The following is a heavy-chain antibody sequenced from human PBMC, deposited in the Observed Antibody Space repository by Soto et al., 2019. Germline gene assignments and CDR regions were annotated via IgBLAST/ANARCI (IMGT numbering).Heavy chain of an antibody. CDR3: ARDRDGYDSGYFDS. V-gene: IGHV4-30-2*01. J-gene: IGHJ4*01. CDR1: GDSISSGGHS. D-gene: IGHD5-12*01. Sequence: SETLSLTCAVSGDSISSGGHSWNWLRQPPGKGLEWIGYIYHSGNTYFNPTLKSRVTMSVDTSKNRISLTLSSVTAADTAIYYCARDRDGYDSGYFDSWGHGTMVTVSS. CDR2: IYHSGNT.